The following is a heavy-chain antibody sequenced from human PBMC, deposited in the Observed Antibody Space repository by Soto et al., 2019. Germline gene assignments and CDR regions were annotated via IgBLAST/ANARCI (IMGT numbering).Heavy chain of an antibody. CDR2: ISGSGGTT. CDR3: AKTANGWFSAFDI. D-gene: IGHD6-19*01. CDR1: GFTFSSYA. Sequence: EVQLLESGGGLVQPGGSLRLSCAASGFTFSSYAMRWVRQAPGKGLEWVSAISGSGGTTYYADSVKGRFTFSRDNSKNTLYLQRNSLRAEDTAVYYCAKTANGWFSAFDIWGQGTMVTVSS. J-gene: IGHJ3*02. V-gene: IGHV3-23*01.